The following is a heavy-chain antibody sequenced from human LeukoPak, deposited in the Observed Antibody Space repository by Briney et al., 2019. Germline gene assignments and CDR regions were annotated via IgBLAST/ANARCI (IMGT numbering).Heavy chain of an antibody. CDR1: GFTVSSNY. J-gene: IGHJ2*01. Sequence: PGGSLRLSCAASGFTVSSNYMSWVRQAPGKGLEWVSVIYSGGSTYHADSVKGRFTISRDNSKNMVYLQMDSLRAEDTAVYYCARDRNWGSRNWYLDLWGRGTLVTVSS. D-gene: IGHD7-27*01. CDR3: ARDRNWGSRNWYLDL. CDR2: IYSGGST. V-gene: IGHV3-53*01.